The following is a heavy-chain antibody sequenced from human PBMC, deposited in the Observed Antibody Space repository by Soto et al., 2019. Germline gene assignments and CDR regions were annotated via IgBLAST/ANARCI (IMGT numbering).Heavy chain of an antibody. Sequence: ASVKVSCKASGYTFTSSAIHWVRQAPGQRLEWMGWVSAGNGNTKYSQNFQGRVTITRDTSASTAYMELSSLRSEDTAVYYCAAGPVSSSWYNWFDPWG. V-gene: IGHV1-3*01. CDR3: AAGPVSSSWYNWFDP. CDR1: GYTFTSSA. D-gene: IGHD6-13*01. J-gene: IGHJ5*02. CDR2: VSAGNGNT.